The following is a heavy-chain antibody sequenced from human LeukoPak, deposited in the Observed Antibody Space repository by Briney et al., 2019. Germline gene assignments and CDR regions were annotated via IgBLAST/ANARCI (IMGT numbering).Heavy chain of an antibody. J-gene: IGHJ4*02. CDR3: ARASLTTVPRVFDY. CDR1: GYTFTAYY. CDR2: INPNSGGT. V-gene: IGHV1-2*02. D-gene: IGHD4-17*01. Sequence: ASVKVSCKASGYTFTAYYMHWVRQAPGQGLEWMGWINPNSGGTNYAQKFQGRVTMTRDTSISTAYMELSRLTSDDTAVYYCARASLTTVPRVFDYWGQGTLVTVSS.